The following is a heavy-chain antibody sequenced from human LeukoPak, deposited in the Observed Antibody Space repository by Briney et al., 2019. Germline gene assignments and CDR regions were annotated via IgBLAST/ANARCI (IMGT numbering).Heavy chain of an antibody. V-gene: IGHV3-23*01. Sequence: GGSLRLSCAASGFTFSSYVMNWVRQAPGKGLEWVSAISVSSSSTYYADSVKGRFTISRDNSKNTLYLQMNSLRAEDTAVYYCAKDRYCSSTSCFRGGGMDVWGQGTTVTVSS. CDR1: GFTFSSYV. CDR3: AKDRYCSSTSCFRGGGMDV. CDR2: ISVSSSST. J-gene: IGHJ6*02. D-gene: IGHD2-2*01.